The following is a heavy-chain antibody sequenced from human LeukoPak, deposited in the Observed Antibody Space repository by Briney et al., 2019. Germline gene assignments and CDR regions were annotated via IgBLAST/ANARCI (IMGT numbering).Heavy chain of an antibody. Sequence: ASVKVSCKASGYTFTSYDISWVRQATGQGLEWMGWINYNSGGTNYAQRFQGRVTMTRDTSISTVYMELSRLRSDDTAVYYCARQSSTSGDVGLDYWGQGTLVTVSS. D-gene: IGHD3-10*01. CDR2: INYNSGGT. J-gene: IGHJ4*02. V-gene: IGHV1-2*02. CDR3: ARQSSTSGDVGLDY. CDR1: GYTFTSYD.